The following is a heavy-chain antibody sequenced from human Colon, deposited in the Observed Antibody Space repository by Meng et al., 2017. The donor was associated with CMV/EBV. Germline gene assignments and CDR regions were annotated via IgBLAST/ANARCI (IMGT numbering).Heavy chain of an antibody. J-gene: IGHJ4*02. Sequence: GESLEISCAASGFTFSSYEMIWLRHAPGRGLEWLSYISSSGGGSTTLYADSVNGRCTVSRDNANNSLYLQMNDLGAEDTAVYYCARVWGSSTSYFDNWGQGTLVTVSS. V-gene: IGHV3-48*03. D-gene: IGHD2-2*01. CDR2: ISSSGGGSTT. CDR3: ARVWGSSTSYFDN. CDR1: GFTFSSYE.